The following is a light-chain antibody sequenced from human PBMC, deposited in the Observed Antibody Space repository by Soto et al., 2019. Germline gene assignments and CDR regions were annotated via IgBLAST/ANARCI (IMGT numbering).Light chain of an antibody. J-gene: IGKJ5*01. CDR2: DAS. Sequence: PGERATLSCRASQNVSSYLLRYQQKPGRAPRLLIYDASNRATGIPARFSGSGSGTEFTLTISSLQSEDFAVYYCQQYNNWPLTFGQGTRLEIK. CDR1: QNVSSY. CDR3: QQYNNWPLT. V-gene: IGKV3D-15*01.